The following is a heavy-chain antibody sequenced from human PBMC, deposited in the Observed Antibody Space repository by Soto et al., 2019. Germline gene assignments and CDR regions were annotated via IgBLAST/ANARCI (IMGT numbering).Heavy chain of an antibody. V-gene: IGHV4-39*07. CDR2: VYFVGNS. CDR1: GDSISSASYF. CDR3: ARGLRDYVWGSYRYTKYYFDY. Sequence: SETLSLTCTVSGDSISSASYFWGWIRQPPGKGLEWIGSVYFVGNSYYNPSLKSRVSISVDTSKNQFSLKLSSVTAADTAVYYCARGLRDYVWGSYRYTKYYFDYWGQGTLVTVSS. J-gene: IGHJ4*02. D-gene: IGHD3-16*02.